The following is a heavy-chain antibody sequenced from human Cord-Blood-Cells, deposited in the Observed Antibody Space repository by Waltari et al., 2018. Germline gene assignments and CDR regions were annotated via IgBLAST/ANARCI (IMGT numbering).Heavy chain of an antibody. D-gene: IGHD2-8*02. V-gene: IGHV4-34*01. Sequence: QVQLQQWGAGLLKPSATLSLPCAVYDGPFMCYYCRWIRPPPEKGLEWSGEINHSGTTNYNPSLKSRVTISVDTSKIQFSLKLSSVTAADTAVYYCARRVWVVYARLSFGWFDPWGQGTLVTVSS. CDR3: ARRVWVVYARLSFGWFDP. CDR2: INHSGTT. CDR1: DGPFMCYY. J-gene: IGHJ5*02.